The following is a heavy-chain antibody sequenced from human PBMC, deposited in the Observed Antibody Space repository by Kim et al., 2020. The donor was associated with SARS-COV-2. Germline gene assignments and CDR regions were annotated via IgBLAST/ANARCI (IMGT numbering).Heavy chain of an antibody. V-gene: IGHV4-59*08. J-gene: IGHJ4*02. CDR3: ERHNYDILTGWNPYYFDY. CDR2: IYYSGST. CDR1: GGSISSYY. D-gene: IGHD3-9*01. Sequence: SETLSLTCTVSGGSISSYYWSWIRQHTGKGLEWIGYIYYSGSTNYNPSLKSRVTISVDTSKNQFSLKLSSVTAADTAVYYCERHNYDILTGWNPYYFDYWGQGTLVTVSS.